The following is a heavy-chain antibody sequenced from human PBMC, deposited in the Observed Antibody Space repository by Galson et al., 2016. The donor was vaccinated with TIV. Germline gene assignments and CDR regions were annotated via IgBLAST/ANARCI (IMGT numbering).Heavy chain of an antibody. J-gene: IGHJ5*02. D-gene: IGHD2-8*01. Sequence: SLRLSCAVSAFTFRNNAMGWVRQAPGKGLEWVSSISRTGDEAYYADSVKGRFTISRDSSTNTLFLQMNGLRADDTAIYFCAQDPDMVYAITDRFDPWGQGTLVTVSS. CDR3: AQDPDMVYAITDRFDP. CDR1: AFTFRNNA. CDR2: ISRTGDEA. V-gene: IGHV3-23*01.